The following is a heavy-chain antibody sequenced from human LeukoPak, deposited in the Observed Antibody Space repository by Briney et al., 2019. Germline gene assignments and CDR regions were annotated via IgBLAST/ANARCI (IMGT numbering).Heavy chain of an antibody. Sequence: SETLSLTCTVSGYSITISYYWGWIRPTPGKGLEWIGSTYHSGDTYYNPSLKSRLTMSVDTSKNQFSLKLSSVTAADTAVYYCARAHRGYVTSYNRYYYYMDVWGRGTTVSVSS. CDR1: GYSITISYY. V-gene: IGHV4-38-2*02. D-gene: IGHD1-14*01. J-gene: IGHJ6*03. CDR2: TYHSGDT. CDR3: ARAHRGYVTSYNRYYYYMDV.